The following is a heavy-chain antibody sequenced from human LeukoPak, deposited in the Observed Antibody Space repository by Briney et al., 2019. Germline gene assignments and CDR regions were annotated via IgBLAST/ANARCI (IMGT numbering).Heavy chain of an antibody. CDR1: GFTFSSYE. CDR2: ISSSGSTI. J-gene: IGHJ4*02. CDR3: AKGDTTWELPHDY. Sequence: GGSLRLSCAVSGFTFSSYEMNWVRQAPGKGLEWVSYISSSGSTIYYADSVKGRFTISRDNAKKSLYLQMNSLRAEDTAVYYCAKGDTTWELPHDYWGQGTLVTVSS. D-gene: IGHD1-26*01. V-gene: IGHV3-48*03.